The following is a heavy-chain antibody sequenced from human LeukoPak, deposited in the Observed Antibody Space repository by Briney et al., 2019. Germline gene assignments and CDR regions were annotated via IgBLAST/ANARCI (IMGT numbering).Heavy chain of an antibody. CDR2: ISGSGGST. CDR1: GFTFSSYA. V-gene: IGHV3-23*01. CDR3: ARDYGSGSYYAMGTA. J-gene: IGHJ4*02. Sequence: GGSLRLSCAASGFTFSSYAMHWVRQAPGKGLEWVSAISGSGGSTYYADSVKGRFTISRDNSKNTLYLQMNSLRAEDTAIYYCARDYGSGSYYAMGTAWGQGTLVTVSS. D-gene: IGHD3-10*01.